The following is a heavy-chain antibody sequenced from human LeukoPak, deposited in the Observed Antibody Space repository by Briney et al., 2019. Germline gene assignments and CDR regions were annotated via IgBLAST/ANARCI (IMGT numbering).Heavy chain of an antibody. D-gene: IGHD3-22*01. CDR3: ARDGDSSSDAFDI. V-gene: IGHV4-61*02. Sequence: SETLSLTCTVSGGSISSGSYYWSWIRQPAGKGLEWIGRIYTSGSTNYNPSLKSRVTISVDTSKNQFSLKLSSVTAADTAVYYCARDGDSSSDAFDIWGQGTMVTVSS. CDR2: IYTSGST. CDR1: GGSISSGSYY. J-gene: IGHJ3*02.